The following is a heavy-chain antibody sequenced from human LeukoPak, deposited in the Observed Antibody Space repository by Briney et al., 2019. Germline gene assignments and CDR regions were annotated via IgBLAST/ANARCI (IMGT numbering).Heavy chain of an antibody. Sequence: SETLSLTCTVSGGSISSGGYYWSWIRQHPGKGLEWIGYIYYSGSTYYNPSLKSRVTISVDTSKNQFSLKLSSVTAADTAVYYCVRDNAELPYNWLDPWGQGTLVTVSS. D-gene: IGHD1-14*01. J-gene: IGHJ5*02. CDR2: IYYSGST. V-gene: IGHV4-31*03. CDR1: GGSISSGGYY. CDR3: VRDNAELPYNWLDP.